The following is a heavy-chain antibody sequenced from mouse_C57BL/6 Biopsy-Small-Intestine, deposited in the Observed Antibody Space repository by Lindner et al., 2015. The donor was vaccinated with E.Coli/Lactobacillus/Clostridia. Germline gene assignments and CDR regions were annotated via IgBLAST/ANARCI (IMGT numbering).Heavy chain of an antibody. CDR1: GYTFTNYW. D-gene: IGHD1-1*01. CDR2: IYPGGGYT. J-gene: IGHJ2*01. Sequence: VQLQESGAELVRPGTSVKMSCKASGYTFTNYWIGWAKQRPGHGLEWIGDIYPGGGYTNYNEKFKGKATLTADKSSSIAYMQFSSLTSEDSAIYYCARDYGSSYFDYWGQGTTLTVSS. V-gene: IGHV1-63*01. CDR3: ARDYGSSYFDY.